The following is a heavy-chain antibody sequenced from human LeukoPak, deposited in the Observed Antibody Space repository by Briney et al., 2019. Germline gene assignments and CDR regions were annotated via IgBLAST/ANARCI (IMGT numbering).Heavy chain of an antibody. D-gene: IGHD3-22*01. CDR1: GGSISSGSYY. J-gene: IGHJ4*02. CDR3: ARDEYYYDSSGYYRFDY. V-gene: IGHV4-61*02. CDR2: IYTSGST. Sequence: PSETLSFTCTVSGGSISSGSYYWSWIRQPAGKGLEWIGRIYTSGSTNYNPSLKSRVTISVDTSKNQFSLKLSSVTAADTAVYYCARDEYYYDSSGYYRFDYWGQGTLVTVPS.